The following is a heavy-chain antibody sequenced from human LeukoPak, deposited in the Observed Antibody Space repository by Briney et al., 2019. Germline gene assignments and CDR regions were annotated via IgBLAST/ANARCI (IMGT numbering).Heavy chain of an antibody. D-gene: IGHD6-13*01. CDR2: IYYSGST. V-gene: IGHV4-59*01. Sequence: SETLSLTCTVSGGSIRYYYWSWIRQPPGKGLEWIGYIYYSGSTNYNPSLKSRVTISVDTSKNQFSLKLSSVTAADTAVYYCARASSWSRFDYWGQGTLVTVSS. CDR1: GGSIRYYY. J-gene: IGHJ4*02. CDR3: ARASSWSRFDY.